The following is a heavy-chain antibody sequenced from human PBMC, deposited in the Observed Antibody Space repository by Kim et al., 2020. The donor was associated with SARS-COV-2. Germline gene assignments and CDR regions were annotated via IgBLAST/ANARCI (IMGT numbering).Heavy chain of an antibody. J-gene: IGHJ4*02. V-gene: IGHV3-33*01. CDR3: TTYHY. Sequence: GGSLRLSCAASGFTFSSSAMYWIRQAPDKGLEWVAVIWDDGSETYYADSVKGRFTISRDNPRNTLYLQMNNLRDEDTGVYYCTTYHYWGQGTLVTVSS. CDR1: GFTFSSSA. CDR2: IWDDGSET.